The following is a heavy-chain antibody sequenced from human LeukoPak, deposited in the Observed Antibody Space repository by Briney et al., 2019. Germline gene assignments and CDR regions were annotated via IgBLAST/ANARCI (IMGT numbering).Heavy chain of an antibody. V-gene: IGHV1-45*02. D-gene: IGHD6-19*01. Sequence: SVKVSCKASEYTFTYRYLHWVRQAPGQALEWMGWITPFNGNTNYAQKFQDRVTITRDRSMSTAYMELSSLRSEDTAMYYCASDDLDSSGWYNWGQGTLVTVSS. CDR1: EYTFTYRY. CDR2: ITPFNGNT. J-gene: IGHJ4*02. CDR3: ASDDLDSSGWYN.